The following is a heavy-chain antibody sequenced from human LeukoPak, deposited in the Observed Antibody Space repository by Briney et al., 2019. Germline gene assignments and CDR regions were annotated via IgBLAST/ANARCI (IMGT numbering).Heavy chain of an antibody. Sequence: GGSLRLSCAASGFTFSSYSMNWVRQAPGKGLEWVSSISSSSSYIYYADSVKGRFTISRDNAKNSLYLQTNSLRAEDTAVYYCARSGHVGSSDYWGQGTLVTVSS. J-gene: IGHJ4*02. CDR1: GFTFSSYS. CDR2: ISSSSSYI. V-gene: IGHV3-21*01. CDR3: ARSGHVGSSDY. D-gene: IGHD3-10*01.